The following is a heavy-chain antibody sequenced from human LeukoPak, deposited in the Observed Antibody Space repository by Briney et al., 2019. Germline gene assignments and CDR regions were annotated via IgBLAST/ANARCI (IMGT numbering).Heavy chain of an antibody. Sequence: SETLSLTCTVSGGSISSYYWGWIRQPPGKGLEWIGYIYYSGSTTYNPSLKSRVTISVDTSKNQFSLKLSSVTAADTAVYYCARDRGSGWNDAFDIWGQGTMVTVSS. J-gene: IGHJ3*02. D-gene: IGHD6-19*01. CDR1: GGSISSYY. V-gene: IGHV4-59*01. CDR3: ARDRGSGWNDAFDI. CDR2: IYYSGST.